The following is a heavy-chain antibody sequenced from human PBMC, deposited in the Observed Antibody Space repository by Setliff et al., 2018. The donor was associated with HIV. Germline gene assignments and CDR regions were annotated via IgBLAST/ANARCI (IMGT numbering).Heavy chain of an antibody. Sequence: ASVKVSCKASGYSFTSYDINWVRQAPGQGLEWMGWMNPKSGNTGYAQKFQGRVTMTRNTSISTAYMELNSLRSEDTAVYYCARAGGASCSYWGCHDILPCKYNDYYYYMDVWGKGTTVTVSS. CDR3: ARAGGASCSYWGCHDILPCKYNDYYYYMDV. J-gene: IGHJ6*03. CDR1: GYSFTSYD. CDR2: MNPKSGNT. V-gene: IGHV1-8*01. D-gene: IGHD3-9*01.